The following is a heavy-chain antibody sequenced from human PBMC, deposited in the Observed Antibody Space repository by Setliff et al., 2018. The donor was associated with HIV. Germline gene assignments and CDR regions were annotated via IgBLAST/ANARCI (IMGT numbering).Heavy chain of an antibody. CDR1: GFTFSNYA. V-gene: IGHV3-23*01. J-gene: IGHJ4*02. CDR3: ARQGLVLVPASIDWRLPPSPIDY. CDR2: ILSTGERT. D-gene: IGHD2-2*01. Sequence: GGSLRLSCAASGFTFSNYAMSWVRQAPGEGLEWVSAILSTGERTFYADSVKGRFTISRDNSKNTLYLQMNSLRAEDTAVYYCARQGLVLVPASIDWRLPPSPIDYWGQGALVTVSS.